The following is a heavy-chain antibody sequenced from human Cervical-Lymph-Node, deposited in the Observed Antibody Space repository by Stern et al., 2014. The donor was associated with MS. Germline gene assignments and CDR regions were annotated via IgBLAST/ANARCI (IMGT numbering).Heavy chain of an antibody. D-gene: IGHD3-10*01. CDR3: ARRSGVDISLYYFDL. CDR1: GFSLNTRGVG. V-gene: IGHV2-5*02. CDR2: IYWDDNK. J-gene: IGHJ4*02. Sequence: QVTLKESGPTLVKPTETLTLTCTFSGFSLNTRGVGVGWIRQLPGKALEWLALIYWDDNKRYRPSLKGRLTISRDPSKDQVVLTMTNMDPLDTATYYCARRSGVDISLYYFDLWGQGTLVTVSS.